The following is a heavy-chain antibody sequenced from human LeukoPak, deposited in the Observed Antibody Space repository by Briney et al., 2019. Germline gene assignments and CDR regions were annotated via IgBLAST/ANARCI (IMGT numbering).Heavy chain of an antibody. J-gene: IGHJ3*01. V-gene: IGHV1-18*01. CDR3: ARAGYCGDGGCRGGSAFDV. CDR1: GYTFPNYD. Sequence: ASVRVSCKTSGYTFPNYDIYWVRHAPGQGLECMGWSSGYTGDTKYAQILQGRFTVTTDTSTRTAYMELRSLTYDDTAVYYCARAGYCGDGGCRGGSAFDVWGQGTMVTVSS. CDR2: SSGYTGDT. D-gene: IGHD2-15*01.